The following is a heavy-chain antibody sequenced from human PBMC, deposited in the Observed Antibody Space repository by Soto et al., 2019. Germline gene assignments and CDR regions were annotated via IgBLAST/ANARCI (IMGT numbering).Heavy chain of an antibody. J-gene: IGHJ4*02. CDR2: VFHSGTT. CDR3: ARDPHYYDNVNYVEY. D-gene: IGHD3-22*01. Sequence: PSETLSLTCAVSGYSINSGYFWGWIRQPPGKGLEWIGSVFHSGTTYYNPSLKSRVTISVDTSKNQFSLSLTSVTAADTAMYYCARDPHYYDNVNYVEYWGPGIPVTVSS. V-gene: IGHV4-38-2*01. CDR1: GYSINSGYF.